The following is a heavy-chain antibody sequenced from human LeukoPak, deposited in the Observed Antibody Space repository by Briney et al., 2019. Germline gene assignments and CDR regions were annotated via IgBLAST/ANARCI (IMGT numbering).Heavy chain of an antibody. CDR1: GFIFSSHG. CDR2: ISPSGDIT. J-gene: IGHJ4*02. D-gene: IGHD2-15*01. Sequence: GGTLRLSCAASGFIFSSHGMNWVRQAPGKGLEWVSGISPSGDITYYADSVKGRFTISRDNSKNTLHLQMNSLRAEDTAAYYCAKFAQRYCSGGSCHPFDYWGQGTLVTVSS. CDR3: AKFAQRYCSGGSCHPFDY. V-gene: IGHV3-23*01.